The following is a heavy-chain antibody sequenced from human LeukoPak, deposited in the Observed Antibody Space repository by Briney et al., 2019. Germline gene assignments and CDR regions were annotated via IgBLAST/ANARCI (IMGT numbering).Heavy chain of an antibody. CDR2: IYYSGST. V-gene: IGHV4-59*01. CDR3: AGRGYSYGYYYYGMDV. CDR1: GGSISSYY. J-gene: IGHJ6*02. D-gene: IGHD5-18*01. Sequence: SETLSLTCTVSGGSISSYYWSWIRQPPGKGLEWIGYIYYSGSTNYNPPLKSRVTISVDTSKNQFSLKLSSVTAADTAVYYCAGRGYSYGYYYYGMDVWGQGTTVTVSS.